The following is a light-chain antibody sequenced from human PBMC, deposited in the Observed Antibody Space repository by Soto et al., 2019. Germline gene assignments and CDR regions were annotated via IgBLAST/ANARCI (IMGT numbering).Light chain of an antibody. V-gene: IGKV1-39*01. J-gene: IGKJ1*01. CDR2: AAS. CDR3: QESRSALWGT. CDR1: QSISSY. Sequence: DIQMTQSPSSLSASVGDRVTITCRASQSISSYLNWYQQKPGKAPKLLIYAASSLQSGVPSRFSGSGSGTDFTLTISSLEPEDSATYYCQESRSALWGTCGQGTKVDIK.